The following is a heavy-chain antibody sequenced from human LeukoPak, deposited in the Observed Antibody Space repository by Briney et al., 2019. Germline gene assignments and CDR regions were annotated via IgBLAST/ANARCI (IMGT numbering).Heavy chain of an antibody. J-gene: IGHJ4*02. CDR3: ARIQYYYDSSGYYLDY. CDR1: QYTFTTYY. CDR2: INPSAGDT. V-gene: IGHV1-46*01. Sequence: ASVKLSCKSSQYTFTTYYIHWVRQAPGHGLEWRGGINPSAGDTHYAQKFQGRVTITTDESTSTAYMELSSLRSEDTAVYYCARIQYYYDSSGYYLDYWGQGTLVTVSS. D-gene: IGHD3-22*01.